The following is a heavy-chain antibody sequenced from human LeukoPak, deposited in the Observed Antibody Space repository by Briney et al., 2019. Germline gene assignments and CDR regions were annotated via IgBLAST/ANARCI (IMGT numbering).Heavy chain of an antibody. CDR2: ISWKRGSI. Sequence: GGSLRLSCAASGFTFDDYAMHWVRQAPGKGLEWVSGISWKRGSIDYADSVKGRFTISRDNAKNSLYLQMNSLRAEDTAVYFCARGTTWSPLDFDYWGQGTPVTVSS. V-gene: IGHV3-9*01. D-gene: IGHD3-3*01. J-gene: IGHJ4*02. CDR1: GFTFDDYA. CDR3: ARGTTWSPLDFDY.